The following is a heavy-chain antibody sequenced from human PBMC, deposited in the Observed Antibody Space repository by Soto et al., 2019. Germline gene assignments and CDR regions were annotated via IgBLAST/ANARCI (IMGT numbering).Heavy chain of an antibody. CDR3: ARMKVVSGYENYDYYAMDA. V-gene: IGHV1-69*12. CDR1: GGTFSSYA. D-gene: IGHD5-12*01. Sequence: QVQLVQSGAEVKNPGSSVKVSCKAAGGTFSSYAMNWVRQAPGQGLEWMGRIIPMFGTADYAQKFQGRVTITADESTRTAYMELSSLRSEDTAVYYCARMKVVSGYENYDYYAMDAWGQGTTVTVSS. CDR2: IIPMFGTA. J-gene: IGHJ6*02.